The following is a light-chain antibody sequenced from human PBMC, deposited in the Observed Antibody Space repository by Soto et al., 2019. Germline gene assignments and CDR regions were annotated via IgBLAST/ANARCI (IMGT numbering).Light chain of an antibody. V-gene: IGKV3-11*01. CDR3: LQHNSYPQT. J-gene: IGKJ1*01. Sequence: EIVLTQSPGTLSLSPGERATLSCRASQSVSSYLAWYQQKPGQAPRLLIYDASNRATGIPARFSGSGSGTDFTLTISSLEPEDFATYYCLQHNSYPQTFGQGAKVDIK. CDR1: QSVSSY. CDR2: DAS.